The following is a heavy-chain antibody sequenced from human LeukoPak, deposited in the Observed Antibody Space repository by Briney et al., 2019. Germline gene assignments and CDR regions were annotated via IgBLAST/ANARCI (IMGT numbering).Heavy chain of an antibody. CDR2: IYYSGST. Sequence: SETLSLTCTVSGGSISSYYWSWIRQPPGKGLEWIWYIYYSGSTNYNPSLKSRVTISVGKSKNQFSLKLSSVTAADTAVYYCARDRSSSWYGRGFEYWGQGTLVTVSS. J-gene: IGHJ4*02. CDR3: ARDRSSSWYGRGFEY. V-gene: IGHV4-59*01. D-gene: IGHD6-13*01. CDR1: GGSISSYY.